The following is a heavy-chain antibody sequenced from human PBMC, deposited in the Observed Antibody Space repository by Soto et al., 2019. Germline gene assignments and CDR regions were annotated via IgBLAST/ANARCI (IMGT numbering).Heavy chain of an antibody. Sequence: QVQLVESGGGVVQPGRSLRLSCAASGFTFSSYGMHWVRQAPGKGLEWVAVIWYDGSNKYYADSVKGRFTISRDNSKNTLYLQMNRLRAEDTAVYYCARGTALRWGNSYVEDAFDIWGQGTIGTVSS. V-gene: IGHV3-33*01. CDR2: IWYDGSNK. CDR3: ARGTALRWGNSYVEDAFDI. CDR1: GFTFSSYG. D-gene: IGHD5-18*01. J-gene: IGHJ3*02.